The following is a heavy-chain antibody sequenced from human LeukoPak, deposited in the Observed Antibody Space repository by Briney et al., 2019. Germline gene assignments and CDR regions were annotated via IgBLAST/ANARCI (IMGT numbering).Heavy chain of an antibody. J-gene: IGHJ4*02. D-gene: IGHD2-21*02. CDR3: ARGAHIVVVTAIDFDY. V-gene: IGHV5-51*01. CDR2: IYPGDSDT. CDR1: GYRFTSYW. Sequence: GESLKISCKGSGYRFTSYWIGWVRQMPGKGLEWMGIIYPGDSDTRYSPSFRGQVTISADKSISTAYLQWSSLKASDTAMYYCARGAHIVVVTAIDFDYWGQGTLVTVSS.